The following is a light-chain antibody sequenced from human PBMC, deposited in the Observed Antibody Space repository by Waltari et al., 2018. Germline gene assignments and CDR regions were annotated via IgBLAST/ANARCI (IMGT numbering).Light chain of an antibody. CDR1: WSNIGNNY. Sequence: QSVLTQPPSVSAAPGQKVTISCSGSWSNIGNNYVSWYQQFPGAAPKLLMFETNRLPSCIPSRFSGSKSRTSATLGITVLQTGDEADYYCGTWDNSLNAVVFVGGTKLTVL. CDR3: GTWDNSLNAVV. V-gene: IGLV1-51*02. J-gene: IGLJ2*01. CDR2: ETN.